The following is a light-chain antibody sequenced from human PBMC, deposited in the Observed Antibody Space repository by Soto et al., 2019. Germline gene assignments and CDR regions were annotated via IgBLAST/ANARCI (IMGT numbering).Light chain of an antibody. CDR1: SSDIGSSP. J-gene: IGLJ1*01. CDR2: SDN. V-gene: IGLV1-44*01. CDR3: AAWVDSLSDYV. Sequence: QAVLTQPPSASGTPGQRVTISCSGSSSDIGSSPVNWYQQLPGTAPKLFIYSDNQRPSGVPDRFSGSKSGTSASLAIRGLQSDDEADYYCAAWVDSLSDYVFGTGTKVTVL.